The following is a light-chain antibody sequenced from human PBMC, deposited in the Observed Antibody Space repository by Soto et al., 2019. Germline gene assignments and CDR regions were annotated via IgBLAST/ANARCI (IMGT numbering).Light chain of an antibody. V-gene: IGLV2-23*01. CDR3: CSYAGSSTYV. CDR1: SSDVGSYNL. Sequence: QSALTQPASVSGSPGQSITISCTGTSSDVGSYNLVSWYQQHPGKAPKLMIYEGSKRRSGVSNRFSGSKSGNTASLTISGLHAEDEADYYCCSYAGSSTYVFGTGTKLTVL. J-gene: IGLJ1*01. CDR2: EGS.